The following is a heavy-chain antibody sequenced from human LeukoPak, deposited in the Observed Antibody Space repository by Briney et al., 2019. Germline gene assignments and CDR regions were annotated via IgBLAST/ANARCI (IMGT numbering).Heavy chain of an antibody. D-gene: IGHD2-8*02. CDR1: GFTFRSYA. J-gene: IGHJ5*02. Sequence: GGSLRLSCAASGFTFRSYAMSWVRQAPGKGLEWVSAISGDAGSTYNADSAKGRFTISRDNSKNTLYLQMNSLRADDTAVYYCAKSMPGGSQGVDHWGQGTLVTVSS. V-gene: IGHV3-23*01. CDR2: ISGDAGST. CDR3: AKSMPGGSQGVDH.